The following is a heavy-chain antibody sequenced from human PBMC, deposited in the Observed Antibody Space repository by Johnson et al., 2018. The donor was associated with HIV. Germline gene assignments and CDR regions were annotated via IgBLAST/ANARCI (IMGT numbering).Heavy chain of an antibody. D-gene: IGHD6-13*01. Sequence: VQLVESGGGVVQPGRSLRLSCAASGFTFEDYGMSWVREAPGKGLEWVSGINWNGGSTGYVDSVKGRFTISRDNAKNSLYLQMNSLRAEDTALYYCARVRTAAGFDAFDIWGQGTMVTVSS. CDR3: ARVRTAAGFDAFDI. J-gene: IGHJ3*02. CDR2: INWNGGST. V-gene: IGHV3-20*04. CDR1: GFTFEDYG.